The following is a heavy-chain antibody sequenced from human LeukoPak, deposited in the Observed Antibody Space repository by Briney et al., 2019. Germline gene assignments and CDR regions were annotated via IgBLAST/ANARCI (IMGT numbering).Heavy chain of an antibody. J-gene: IGHJ4*02. CDR1: GFTFSSYA. CDR3: ARQGAAGDYGY. D-gene: IGHD4-17*01. V-gene: IGHV3-21*01. CDR2: ISSSSSYI. Sequence: PGGSLRLSCAASGFTFSSYAMNWVRQAPGKGLEWVSSISSSSSYIYYADSVKGRFTISRDDAKNSLYLQMNSLRAEDTAVYYCARQGAAGDYGYWGQGTLVTVSS.